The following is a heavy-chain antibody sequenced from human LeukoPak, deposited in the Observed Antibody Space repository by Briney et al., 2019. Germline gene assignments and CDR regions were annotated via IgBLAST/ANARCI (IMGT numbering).Heavy chain of an antibody. D-gene: IGHD4-23*01. CDR3: ARGSGGENWFDP. Sequence: SVKLSCKASGYSFTSYYMHWVRQAPGQGLEWMGGIIPLFGTANYAQKFQGRVTITADESTSTAYMEVSSLRSEDTAVYYCARGSGGENWFDPWGQGTLVTVSS. CDR2: IIPLFGTA. V-gene: IGHV1-69*13. J-gene: IGHJ5*02. CDR1: GYSFTSYY.